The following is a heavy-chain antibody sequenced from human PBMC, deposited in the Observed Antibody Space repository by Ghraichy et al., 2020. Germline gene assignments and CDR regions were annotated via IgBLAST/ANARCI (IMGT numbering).Heavy chain of an antibody. CDR3: AKDFIKGLGESIDAFDI. V-gene: IGHV3-23*01. D-gene: IGHD3-16*01. CDR1: GFTFSSYA. J-gene: IGHJ3*02. CDR2: ISGSGGST. Sequence: LSLTCAASGFTFSSYAMSWVRQAPGKGLEWVSAISGSGGSTYYADSVRGRFTISRDNSKNTLYLQMNSLRAEDTAVYYCAKDFIKGLGESIDAFDIWGQGTMVTVSS.